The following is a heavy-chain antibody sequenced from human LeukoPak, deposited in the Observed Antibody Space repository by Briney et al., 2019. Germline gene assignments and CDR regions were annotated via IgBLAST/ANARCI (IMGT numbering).Heavy chain of an antibody. Sequence: GGSISSXXWSWIRQPAGKGLEFICLIYTTGRINYTPSLKRPVTMSVDMPKNQFSLKLSSVTAADTAVYYCARGIYGDYGLGYWGQGTLVTVSS. D-gene: IGHD4-17*01. CDR3: ARGIYGDYGLGY. J-gene: IGHJ4*02. CDR1: GGSISSXX. CDR2: IYTTGRI. V-gene: IGHV4-4*07.